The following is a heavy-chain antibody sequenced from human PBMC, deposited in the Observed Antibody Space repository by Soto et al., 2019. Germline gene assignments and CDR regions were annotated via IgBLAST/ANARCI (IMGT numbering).Heavy chain of an antibody. V-gene: IGHV1-69*01. CDR2: IIPISGRT. J-gene: IGHJ4*02. D-gene: IGHD3-10*01. CDR1: GGTFSSLG. Sequence: QVQLVQSGAEVKRPGSSVKVSCEASGGTFSSLGFTWVRQAPGQGLEWMGGIIPISGRTTFAPKFLGRVTITADESTRTTYMELTALTSDDTAIYYCATRGTQGSWLEFADYWGQGTRVTVSS. CDR3: ATRGTQGSWLEFADY.